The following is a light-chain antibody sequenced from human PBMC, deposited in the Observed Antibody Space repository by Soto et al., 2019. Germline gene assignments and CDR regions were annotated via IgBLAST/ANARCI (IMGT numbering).Light chain of an antibody. Sequence: EIVMTQSPATLSVSPGEKATLSCRASQSVSNNLAWFQQKPGQVPRLLIYGASNRATGVSARFSGSGSGTEFTLTISSLLPDDFATYYCQQFRGTFGQGTKVDIK. CDR3: QQFRGT. J-gene: IGKJ1*01. CDR1: QSVSNN. CDR2: GAS. V-gene: IGKV3-15*01.